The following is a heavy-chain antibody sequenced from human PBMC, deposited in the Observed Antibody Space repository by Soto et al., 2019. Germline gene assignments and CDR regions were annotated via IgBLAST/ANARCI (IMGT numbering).Heavy chain of an antibody. J-gene: IGHJ4*02. Sequence: PSETLSLTCAVSGGSISLYGYSWSWIRQPPGMGLEWFGYIHYSGSTFYNPSLKSRVTMSVDRSKNQFSLRLSSLTAADTAVYYCARTVETATLFYFDYWGQGTLVTSPQ. V-gene: IGHV4-30-2*01. CDR3: ARTVETATLFYFDY. CDR1: GGSISLYGYS. CDR2: IHYSGST. D-gene: IGHD5-18*01.